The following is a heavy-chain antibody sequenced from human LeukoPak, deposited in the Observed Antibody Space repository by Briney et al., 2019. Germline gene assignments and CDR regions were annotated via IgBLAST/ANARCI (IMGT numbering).Heavy chain of an antibody. V-gene: IGHV3-53*01. D-gene: IGHD3-16*02. CDR1: GFTVSSNY. Sequence: GGCVRLSCAASGFTVSSNYMSWVRQAPGKGLEWVSVIYSGGSTYYADSVKGRFTISRDNSKNTLYLQMNSLRAEDTAVYYCARESRLGELSTGYMDVWGKGTTVTVSS. CDR2: IYSGGST. J-gene: IGHJ6*03. CDR3: ARESRLGELSTGYMDV.